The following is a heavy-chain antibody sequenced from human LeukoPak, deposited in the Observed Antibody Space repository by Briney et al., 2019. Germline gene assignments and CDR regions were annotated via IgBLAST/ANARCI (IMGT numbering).Heavy chain of an antibody. D-gene: IGHD3-3*01. Sequence: ASVKVSCKASGYTFTSYGISWVRQAPGQGLEWMGWISAYNGNTNYAQKLQGRVTMTTDTSTSTAYMELSSLRSDDTAVYYCARGRGGVVSKVLDAFDIWGQGTMVTVSS. V-gene: IGHV1-18*01. J-gene: IGHJ3*02. CDR3: ARGRGGVVSKVLDAFDI. CDR2: ISAYNGNT. CDR1: GYTFTSYG.